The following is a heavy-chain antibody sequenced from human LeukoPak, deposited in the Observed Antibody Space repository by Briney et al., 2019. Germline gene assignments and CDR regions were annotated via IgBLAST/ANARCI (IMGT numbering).Heavy chain of an antibody. D-gene: IGHD2-2*01. CDR2: NYYGDYDT. V-gene: IGHV5-51*01. Sequence: GGPLHISGRGSGSRFTTYWIGGARQMHGKGLEWMGSNYYGDYDTRYSPSFQGQVTMSADKSINPAYLQWSSVKASDTAMYYCARRQGCSSTRCPPDYWGQGTLVTVSS. CDR3: ARRQGCSSTRCPPDY. J-gene: IGHJ4*02. CDR1: GSRFTTYW.